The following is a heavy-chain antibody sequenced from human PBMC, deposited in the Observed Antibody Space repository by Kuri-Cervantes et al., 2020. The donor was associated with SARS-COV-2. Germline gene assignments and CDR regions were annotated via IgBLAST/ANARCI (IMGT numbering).Heavy chain of an antibody. V-gene: IGHV3-23*01. CDR1: GFTFNNYA. CDR2: ISGDGDRA. CDR3: AKDKGFGELLFDY. Sequence: GGSLRLSCTASGFTFNNYAMRWVRQAPGKGLEWVSGISGDGDRADYADSVKGRFTISRDNSKNMLYLQMNSLRAEDTAVYYCAKDKGFGELLFDYWGQGTLVTVSS. D-gene: IGHD3-10*01. J-gene: IGHJ4*02.